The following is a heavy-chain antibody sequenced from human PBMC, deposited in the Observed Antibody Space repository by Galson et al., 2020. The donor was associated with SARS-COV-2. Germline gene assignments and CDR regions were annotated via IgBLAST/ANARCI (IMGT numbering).Heavy chain of an antibody. CDR3: ARAARGRLRFLEWLLSFDY. Sequence: GGSLRLSCAASGFTFSSYSMNWVRQAPGKGLEWVSYISSSSRTIYYADSVKGRFTISRDNAKHSLYLQMNSLRDEDTAVYYCARAARGRLRFLEWLLSFDYWGQGTLVTVSS. D-gene: IGHD3-3*01. V-gene: IGHV3-48*02. CDR1: GFTFSSYS. J-gene: IGHJ4*02. CDR2: ISSSSRTI.